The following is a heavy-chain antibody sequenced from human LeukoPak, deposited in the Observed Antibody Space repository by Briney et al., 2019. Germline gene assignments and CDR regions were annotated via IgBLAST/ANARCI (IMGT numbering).Heavy chain of an antibody. Sequence: QPGGSLRLSCAASGVTVSSNYMSWVRQAPGKGLEWVSVIYSGDSTYYTDSVKGRFTISRDNSKNTLYLQMNSLRAEDTAVYYCARDRSNTMVRGVSYGMDVWGQGTTVTVSS. CDR2: IYSGDST. D-gene: IGHD3-10*01. CDR3: ARDRSNTMVRGVSYGMDV. CDR1: GVTVSSNY. V-gene: IGHV3-53*01. J-gene: IGHJ6*02.